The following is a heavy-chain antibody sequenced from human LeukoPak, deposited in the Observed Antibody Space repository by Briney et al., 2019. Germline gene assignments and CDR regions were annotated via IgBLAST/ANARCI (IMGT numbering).Heavy chain of an antibody. CDR3: VKDFYGSGSPPRFDF. J-gene: IGHJ4*02. V-gene: IGHV3-30*18. CDR2: ISFDGYHQ. CDR1: GFTFRSFA. Sequence: GGSLRLSGAASGFTFRSFAMHWVRQAPGKGLEWVALISFDGYHQFYADSVKGRFIISRDNAKNTFYLQMNSLRVEDTALYYCVKDFYGSGSPPRFDFWGQGTLVPVS. D-gene: IGHD3-10*01.